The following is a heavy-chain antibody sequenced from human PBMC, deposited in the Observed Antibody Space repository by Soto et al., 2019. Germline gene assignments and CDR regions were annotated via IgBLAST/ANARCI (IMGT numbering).Heavy chain of an antibody. J-gene: IGHJ4*02. CDR3: ARVDYYDSSGYSAPYYFDY. Sequence: PSETLSLTCTVSGGSISSGDYYWSWIRQPPGKGLEWIGYIYYSGSTYYNPSLKSRVTISVDTSKNQFSLKLSSVTAADTAVYYCARVDYYDSSGYSAPYYFDYWGQGTLVTVS. CDR2: IYYSGST. CDR1: GGSISSGDYY. V-gene: IGHV4-30-4*01. D-gene: IGHD3-22*01.